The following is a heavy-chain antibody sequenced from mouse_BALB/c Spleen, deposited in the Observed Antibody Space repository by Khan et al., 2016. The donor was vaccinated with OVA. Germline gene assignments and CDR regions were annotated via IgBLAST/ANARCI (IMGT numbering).Heavy chain of an antibody. CDR1: GFSLSRYN. D-gene: IGHD2-14*01. V-gene: IGHV2-6-4*01. J-gene: IGHJ4*01. Sequence: VQLQESGPGLVAPSQSLSITCTVSGFSLSRYNIHWVRQPLGKGLQWLGMIWGGGDTDYNSTLKSSLSISKDNSKSQDFLQVNSLQTDDSAMYCCARAYYRYDGYYAMDYWGQGTSVTVSS. CDR3: ARAYYRYDGYYAMDY. CDR2: IWGGGDT.